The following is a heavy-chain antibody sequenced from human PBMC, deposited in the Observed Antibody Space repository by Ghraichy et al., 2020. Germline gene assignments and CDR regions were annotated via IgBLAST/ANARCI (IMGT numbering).Heavy chain of an antibody. D-gene: IGHD3-22*01. J-gene: IGHJ6*02. CDR2: INHSGST. CDR1: GGSFSAYY. Sequence: SQTLSLTCAVYGGSFSAYYWSWIRQPPGKGLEWIGEINHSGSTNYNPSLRSRVTISVDTSKNQFSLQLSSVTAADTALYYCTRGPEYYDSGEHYYGMDVWGQGTTVTVSS. CDR3: TRGPEYYDSGEHYYGMDV. V-gene: IGHV4-34*01.